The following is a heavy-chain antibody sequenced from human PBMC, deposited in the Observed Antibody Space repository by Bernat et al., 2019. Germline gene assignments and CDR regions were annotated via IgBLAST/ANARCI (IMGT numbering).Heavy chain of an antibody. V-gene: IGHV3-23*01. CDR1: EFTFSSYA. D-gene: IGHD3-10*01. CDR3: AKDEAIRSGNFGC. CDR2: ISGSGDST. Sequence: EVRLLESGGGLVQPGGSLRLSCSASEFTFSSYAMSWVRQAPGKGLEWVSAISGSGDSTYYADSVKGRFTISRDNSKNTLYLQMSSLRAEDTAVYYCAKDEAIRSGNFGCWGQGTLVTVSS. J-gene: IGHJ4*02.